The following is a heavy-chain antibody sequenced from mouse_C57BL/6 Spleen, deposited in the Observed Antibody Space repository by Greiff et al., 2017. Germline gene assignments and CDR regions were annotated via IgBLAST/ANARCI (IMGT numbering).Heavy chain of an antibody. Sequence: EVQLQQSGPELVKPGASVKISCKASGYTFTDYYMNWVKQSHGKSLEWIGDINPNNGGTSYNQKFKGKATLTVDKSSSTAYMELRSLTSEDSAVYYCARRDYYGNFRAMDYWGQGTSVTVSS. D-gene: IGHD2-1*01. CDR3: ARRDYYGNFRAMDY. V-gene: IGHV1-26*01. CDR2: INPNNGGT. J-gene: IGHJ4*01. CDR1: GYTFTDYY.